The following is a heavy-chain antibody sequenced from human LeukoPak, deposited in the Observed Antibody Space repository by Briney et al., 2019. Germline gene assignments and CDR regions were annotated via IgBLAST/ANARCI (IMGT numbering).Heavy chain of an antibody. V-gene: IGHV4-61*02. CDR3: ARGMATINFDY. CDR2: IYTSGST. D-gene: IGHD5-24*01. CDR1: GGSISSGSYY. J-gene: IGHJ4*02. Sequence: SETLSLTCTVSGGSISSGSYYWSWIRQSAGKGLEWIGRIYTSGSTNYNPSLKSRVTISVDTSKSQFSLKLGSVTAAGTAVYYCARGMATINFDYWGQGTLVTVSS.